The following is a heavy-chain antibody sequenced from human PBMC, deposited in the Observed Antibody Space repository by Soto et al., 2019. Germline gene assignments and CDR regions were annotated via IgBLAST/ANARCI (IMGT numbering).Heavy chain of an antibody. CDR2: ISSGGSA. D-gene: IGHD2-8*01. CDR1: GGSINSYY. CDR3: ARDAYPNWFAF. V-gene: IGHV4-4*07. Sequence: SLTCNVSGGSINSYYWSWIRQPAGKGLEWIGRISSGGSAIYNPSLKSRVTISVDTSKNQFSLRLTSVTAADTAVYFCARDAYPNWFAFWGQGTLVTVSS. J-gene: IGHJ5*01.